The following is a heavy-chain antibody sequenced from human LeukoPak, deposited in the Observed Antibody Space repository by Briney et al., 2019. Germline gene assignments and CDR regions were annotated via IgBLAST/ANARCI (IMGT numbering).Heavy chain of an antibody. CDR1: GFTFSSYG. J-gene: IGHJ6*03. V-gene: IGHV3-30*02. CDR3: AKDPAAIRYYYMDV. D-gene: IGHD2-2*02. Sequence: GGSLRLSCAASGFTFSSYGMHWVRQAPGKGLEWVAFIRYDGSNKYYADSVKGRFTISRDNSKNTLYLQMNSLRAEDTAVYYCAKDPAAIRYYYMDVWGKGTTVTVSS. CDR2: IRYDGSNK.